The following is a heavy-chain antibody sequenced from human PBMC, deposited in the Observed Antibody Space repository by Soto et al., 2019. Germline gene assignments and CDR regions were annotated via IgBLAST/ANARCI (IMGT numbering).Heavy chain of an antibody. J-gene: IGHJ4*02. CDR2: INPDGSIR. CDR1: GFAFIGYY. V-gene: IGHV3-7*03. CDR3: TRADGIGQLF. D-gene: IGHD3-10*01. Sequence: GGSLRRSCVESGFAFIGYYMSWVRQAPWKGLEWVANINPDGSIRYYVDSVKGRFAISRDNAKNSLSLQMNSLTVEDTAVYYCTRADGIGQLFWGQEALVTVS.